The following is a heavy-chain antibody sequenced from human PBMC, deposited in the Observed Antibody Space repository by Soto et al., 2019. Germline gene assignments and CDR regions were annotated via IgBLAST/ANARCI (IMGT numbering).Heavy chain of an antibody. CDR1: GGTFSSYA. CDR2: IIPIFGTA. Sequence: SVKVSCKASGGTFSSYAISWVRQAPGQGLEWMGGIIPIFGTANYAQKFQGRVTITADESTSTAYMELSSLRSEDTAVYYCAILTGGYDFCGGYFPGMDVWGQGTTVTVSS. D-gene: IGHD3-3*01. J-gene: IGHJ6*02. CDR3: AILTGGYDFCGGYFPGMDV. V-gene: IGHV1-69*13.